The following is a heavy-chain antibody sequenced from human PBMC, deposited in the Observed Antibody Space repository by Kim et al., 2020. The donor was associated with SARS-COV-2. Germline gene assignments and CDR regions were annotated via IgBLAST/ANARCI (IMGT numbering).Heavy chain of an antibody. CDR2: IWYDGSNK. V-gene: IGHV3-33*01. J-gene: IGHJ4*02. CDR1: GFTFSSYG. D-gene: IGHD3-16*01. Sequence: GGSLRLSCAASGFTFSSYGMHWVRQAPGKGLEWVAVIWYDGSNKYYADSVKGRFTISRDNSKNTLYLQMNSLRAEDTAVYYCARGPIWGYFDYWGQGTLVTVSS. CDR3: ARGPIWGYFDY.